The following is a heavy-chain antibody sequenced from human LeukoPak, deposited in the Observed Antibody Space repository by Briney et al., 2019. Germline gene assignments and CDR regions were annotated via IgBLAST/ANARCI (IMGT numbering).Heavy chain of an antibody. Sequence: ASVTVSCKASGYTFTSYGISWVRQAPGQGLEGMGWISAYNGNTNYAQKLQGRVTMTTDTSTSTAYMELRSLRSDDTAVYYCARDNYGSGSYYNPAVDYWGQGTLVTVSS. D-gene: IGHD3-10*01. V-gene: IGHV1-18*01. J-gene: IGHJ4*02. CDR1: GYTFTSYG. CDR2: ISAYNGNT. CDR3: ARDNYGSGSYYNPAVDY.